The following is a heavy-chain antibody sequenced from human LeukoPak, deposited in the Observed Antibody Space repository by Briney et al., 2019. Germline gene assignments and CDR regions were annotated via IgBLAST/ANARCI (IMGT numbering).Heavy chain of an antibody. Sequence: SETLSLTCAVYGGSFSGYYWSWIRQPPGKGLEWIGSIYHSGSTYYNPSLKSRVTISLDTSKNQFSLKLSSVTAADTAVYFCARGRVSSSSWYSTYYYYFYMDVWGKGTTVTVSS. J-gene: IGHJ6*03. CDR1: GGSFSGYY. D-gene: IGHD6-13*01. V-gene: IGHV4-34*01. CDR3: ARGRVSSSSWYSTYYYYFYMDV. CDR2: IYHSGST.